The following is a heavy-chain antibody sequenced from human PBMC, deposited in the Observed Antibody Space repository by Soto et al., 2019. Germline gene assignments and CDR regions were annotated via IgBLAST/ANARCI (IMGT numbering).Heavy chain of an antibody. J-gene: IGHJ3*01. V-gene: IGHV3-23*01. Sequence: EVQLLESGGGLVQPGGSLRLSCAASGFRFSGYAMNWVRQAPGKGLEWVSVISGNGDTTFYADSVKGRLTISRDNSRNTLYLQMNSLRAEDTAVYYCAKKSYCCVGDRGPLDVWGQGTMVTVSS. CDR1: GFRFSGYA. D-gene: IGHD1-26*01. CDR3: AKKSYCCVGDRGPLDV. CDR2: ISGNGDTT.